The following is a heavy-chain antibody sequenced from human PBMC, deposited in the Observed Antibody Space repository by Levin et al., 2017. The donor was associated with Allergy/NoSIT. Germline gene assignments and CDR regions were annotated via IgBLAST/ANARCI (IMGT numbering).Heavy chain of an antibody. CDR2: IYYTGSD. CDR1: GVSINSDDNY. J-gene: IGHJ5*02. CDR3: ARAVRGHQLALTWGWFDP. D-gene: IGHD6-13*01. V-gene: IGHV4-30-4*01. Sequence: NASETLSLTCAVSGVSINSDDNYWCWLRQSPGRGLEWIGYIYYTGSDYYNPSLKSRSIISLDTSKNQFSLTLASVTAADTALYYCARAVRGHQLALTWGWFDPWGQGTLVTVSS.